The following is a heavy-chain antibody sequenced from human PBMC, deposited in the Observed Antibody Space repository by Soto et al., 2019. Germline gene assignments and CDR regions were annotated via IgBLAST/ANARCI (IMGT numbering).Heavy chain of an antibody. CDR3: AAMVRGGDYYYGMDV. J-gene: IGHJ6*02. D-gene: IGHD3-10*01. V-gene: IGHV1-69*02. CDR1: GGTFSSYT. Sequence: SVKVSCKASGGTFSSYTISWVRQAPGQGLEWMGRIIPILGIANYAQKFQGRVTITADKSTSTAYMELSSLRSEDTAVYYCAAMVRGGDYYYGMDVWGQGTTVTVSS. CDR2: IIPILGIA.